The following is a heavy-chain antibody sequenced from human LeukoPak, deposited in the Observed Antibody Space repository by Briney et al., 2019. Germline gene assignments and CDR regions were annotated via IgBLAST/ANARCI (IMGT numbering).Heavy chain of an antibody. J-gene: IGHJ4*02. V-gene: IGHV3-23*01. Sequence: GGSLRLSCAASGFTFSTYAVNWVRQAPGKGLEWVSTISGSGDSTYYADSVKGRFTISRDNSKDTLYLQMSSVRVDDTDVYYCARDRRRYYDSRCFYWRYCFDSWGQGILVTVST. D-gene: IGHD3-22*01. CDR1: GFTFSTYA. CDR3: ARDRRRYYDSRCFYWRYCFDS. CDR2: ISGSGDST.